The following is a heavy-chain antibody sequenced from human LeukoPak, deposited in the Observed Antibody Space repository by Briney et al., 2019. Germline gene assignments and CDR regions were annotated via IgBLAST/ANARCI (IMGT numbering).Heavy chain of an antibody. CDR3: ARGTHYKDPSYYYYGMDV. Sequence: SETLSLTCAVYGGSFSGYYWSWIRQPPGKGLEWIGEINHSGSTNYNPSLKSRVTISVDTSKNQFSLKLSSVTAADTAVYYCARGTHYKDPSYYYYGMDVWGQGTTVTVSS. CDR2: INHSGST. V-gene: IGHV4-34*01. D-gene: IGHD4-11*01. CDR1: GGSFSGYY. J-gene: IGHJ6*02.